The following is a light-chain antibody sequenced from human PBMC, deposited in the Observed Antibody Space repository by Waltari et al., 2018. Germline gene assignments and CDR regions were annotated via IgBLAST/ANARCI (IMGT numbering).Light chain of an antibody. J-gene: IGLJ1*01. CDR3: SSYTSSSTFV. CDR2: DVS. CDR1: SSDVGGYNY. V-gene: IGLV2-14*01. Sequence: QSALTQPASVSGSPGQSITISCTGPSSDVGGYNYFSWYQQHPGKAPKVMIYDVSKRPSGVSNRFSGSKSGNTASLTISGLQAEDEADYYCSSYTSSSTFVFGTGTKVTVL.